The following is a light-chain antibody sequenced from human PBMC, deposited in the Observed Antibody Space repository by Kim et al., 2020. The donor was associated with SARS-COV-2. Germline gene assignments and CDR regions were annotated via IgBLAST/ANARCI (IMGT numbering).Light chain of an antibody. CDR2: DVN. V-gene: IGLV2-14*03. Sequence: QSITTSCTGTSSDVGVDNYVAWYQQQPGKAPKNMMYDVNNRPSGGSNRFSGSKSGNTASLTISGLQAEDEAAYYCSSYTSTSTIVVFGGGTQLTVL. CDR1: SSDVGVDNY. CDR3: SSYTSTSTIVV. J-gene: IGLJ2*01.